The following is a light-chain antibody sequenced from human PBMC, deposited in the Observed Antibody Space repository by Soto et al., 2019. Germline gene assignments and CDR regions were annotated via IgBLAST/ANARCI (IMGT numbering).Light chain of an antibody. CDR3: QQRRTWPPLT. CDR2: DAS. V-gene: IGKV3-11*01. Sequence: EIVLTQSPATLSLSPGERATLSCRASQSVSNFLAWYQQKPGQAPRLLIYDASTRATGVPARFSGSGSGTDVALTTISLEPEDFAAYYCQQRRTWPPLTFGGGTKVEIK. J-gene: IGKJ4*01. CDR1: QSVSNF.